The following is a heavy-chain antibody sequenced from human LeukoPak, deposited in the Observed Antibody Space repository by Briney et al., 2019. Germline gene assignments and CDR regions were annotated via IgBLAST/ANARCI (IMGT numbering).Heavy chain of an antibody. V-gene: IGHV4-59*08. D-gene: IGHD5-24*01. CDR2: IYYSGST. CDR3: ATRYRYGVFDY. CDR1: GGSISSYY. Sequence: SETLSLTCTVSGGSISSYYWSWIRQPPGKGLEWIGYIYYSGSTNYNPSLKSRVTISVDTSKNQFSLKLSSVTAADTAVYYCATRYRYGVFDYWGQGTLVTVSS. J-gene: IGHJ4*02.